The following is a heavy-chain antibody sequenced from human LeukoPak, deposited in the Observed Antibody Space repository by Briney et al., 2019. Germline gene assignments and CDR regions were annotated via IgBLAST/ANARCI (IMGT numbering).Heavy chain of an antibody. J-gene: IGHJ6*03. CDR3: ARGIVVVPATSLGYYYMDV. Sequence: SETLSLTCAVYGGSFSGYYWSWIRQPPGKGLEWIGEINHSGSTNYNPSLKSRVTISVDTSKNQFSLELSSVTAADTAVYYCARGIVVVPATSLGYYYMDVWGKGTTVTVSS. D-gene: IGHD2-2*01. CDR2: INHSGST. CDR1: GGSFSGYY. V-gene: IGHV4-34*01.